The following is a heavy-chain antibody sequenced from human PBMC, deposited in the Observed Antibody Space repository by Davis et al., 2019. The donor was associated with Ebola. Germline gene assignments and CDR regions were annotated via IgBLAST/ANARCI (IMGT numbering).Heavy chain of an antibody. V-gene: IGHV4-59*08. D-gene: IGHD3-22*01. Sequence: PSETLSLTCTVSGGSISSYYWSWIRQPPGKGLEWIGYIYYSGSTNYNPSLKSRVTISVDTSKNQFSLKLRAVTAADTAVYYCARVNREINRIVGVHFDYWGQGTLVTVSS. CDR1: GGSISSYY. CDR3: ARVNREINRIVGVHFDY. J-gene: IGHJ4*02. CDR2: IYYSGST.